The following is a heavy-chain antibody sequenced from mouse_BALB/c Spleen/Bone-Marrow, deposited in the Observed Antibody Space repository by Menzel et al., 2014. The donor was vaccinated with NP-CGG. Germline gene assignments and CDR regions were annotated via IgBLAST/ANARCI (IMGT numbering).Heavy chain of an antibody. Sequence: EVMLVESGGVLVKPGGSLKLSCAASGFTFSTYAMSWVRQSPEKRLEWVAEISSGGSYTYYPDTVTGRFTISRDNAKNTLYLEMSSLRSGDTAMYYCARDGYGSSDWGQGTLVTVSA. CDR1: GFTFSTYA. CDR2: ISSGGSYT. V-gene: IGHV5-9-4*01. D-gene: IGHD1-1*01. J-gene: IGHJ3*01. CDR3: ARDGYGSSD.